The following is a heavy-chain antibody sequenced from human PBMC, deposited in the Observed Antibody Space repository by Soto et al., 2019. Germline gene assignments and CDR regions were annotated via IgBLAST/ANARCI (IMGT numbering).Heavy chain of an antibody. CDR1: GGTFTSYT. Sequence: QVQLVQSGAEVKMPGSSVKVSCTASGGTFTSYTFSWVRQVPGQGLEWMGRIIPILRMADFAQKFQSRVTINSDESTSTVYMKLSSIRSEDKAVYYCATSSGSGSAHFDYWGQGALVTGS. D-gene: IGHD3-10*01. CDR2: IIPILRMA. CDR3: ATSSGSGSAHFDY. V-gene: IGHV1-69*02. J-gene: IGHJ4*02.